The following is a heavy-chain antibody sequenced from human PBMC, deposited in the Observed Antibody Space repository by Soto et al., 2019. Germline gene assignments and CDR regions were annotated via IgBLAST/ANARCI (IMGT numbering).Heavy chain of an antibody. V-gene: IGHV1-69*06. D-gene: IGHD3-22*01. CDR2: IIPIVGTA. J-gene: IGHJ4*02. Sequence: QVQLVQSGAEVKKPGSSVKVSCTASGVTFSSYAISWVRQAPGQGLEWMGGIIPIVGTANYAQKFQGRVTITADKSTNTAYMELSSLRSKDTAVYYCARNDDDSSGMYYLDYWGQGNLVAVSS. CDR1: GVTFSSYA. CDR3: ARNDDDSSGMYYLDY.